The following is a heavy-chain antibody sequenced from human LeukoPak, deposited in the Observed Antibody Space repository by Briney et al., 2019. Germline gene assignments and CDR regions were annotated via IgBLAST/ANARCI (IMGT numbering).Heavy chain of an antibody. CDR2: ISGSGTTI. CDR3: ERERFSGSNPLDY. D-gene: IGHD2-15*01. CDR1: GFTFNDYY. Sequence: GGSLRLSCAASGFTFNDYYMTWIRQAPGKGLEWVSYISGSGTTIYYADSVKGRFTISRDNAKDSLYLQMNSLRAEDTAVYYCERERFSGSNPLDYWGQGTLVTVSS. J-gene: IGHJ4*02. V-gene: IGHV3-11*01.